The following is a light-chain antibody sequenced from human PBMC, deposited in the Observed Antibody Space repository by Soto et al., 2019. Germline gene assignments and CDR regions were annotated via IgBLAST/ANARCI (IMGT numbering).Light chain of an antibody. CDR2: EVR. J-gene: IGLJ1*01. CDR1: NSDVGGYEY. Sequence: QSALTQPASVSGSPGQSITISCTGTNSDVGGYEYVAWYQQHPGKVPKLMISEVRNRPSGASNRFSGSKSGNTASLTISGLQAEDEADYYCTSYTSISLYVFGTGTKVTVL. CDR3: TSYTSISLYV. V-gene: IGLV2-14*01.